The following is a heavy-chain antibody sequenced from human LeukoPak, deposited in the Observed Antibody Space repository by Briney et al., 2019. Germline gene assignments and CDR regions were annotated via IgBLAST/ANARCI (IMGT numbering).Heavy chain of an antibody. CDR1: GGSFSGYY. D-gene: IGHD2-2*01. J-gene: IGHJ6*02. CDR3: ARSVSKIKDYYYYYGMDV. V-gene: IGHV4-34*01. Sequence: SETLSLTCAVYGGSFSGYYWSWIRQPPGKGLEWIGEINHSGSTNYNPSPKSRVTISVDTSKNQFSLKLSSVTAADTAVYYCARSVSKIKDYYYYYGMDVWGQGTTVTVSS. CDR2: INHSGST.